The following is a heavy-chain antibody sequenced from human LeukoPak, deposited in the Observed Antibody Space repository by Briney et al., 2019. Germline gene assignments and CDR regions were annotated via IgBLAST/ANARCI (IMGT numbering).Heavy chain of an antibody. V-gene: IGHV3-21*01. J-gene: IGHJ3*02. D-gene: IGHD2-21*01. CDR1: GFTFSSYS. CDR2: ISSSSSYI. Sequence: GGSLRLSCAASGFTFSSYSMNWVRQAPGKGLEWVSSISSSSSYIYYADSVKGRFTISRDNAKNSLYLQMNSLRAGDTAVYYCAREVMGNDRGAFDIWGQGTMVTVSS. CDR3: AREVMGNDRGAFDI.